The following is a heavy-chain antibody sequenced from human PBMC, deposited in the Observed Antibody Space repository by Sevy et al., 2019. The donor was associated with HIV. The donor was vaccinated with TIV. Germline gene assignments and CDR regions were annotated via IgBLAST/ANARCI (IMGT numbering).Heavy chain of an antibody. Sequence: GGSLRLSCAASGFTVSSNYMSWVRQAPGKELEWVSVIYSGGSTYYADSVKGRFTISRDNSKNTLYLQMNSLRAEDTAVYYCASERYCGGDYYNFDYWGQGTLVTVSS. CDR2: IYSGGST. CDR3: ASERYCGGDYYNFDY. CDR1: GFTVSSNY. D-gene: IGHD2-21*02. V-gene: IGHV3-53*01. J-gene: IGHJ4*02.